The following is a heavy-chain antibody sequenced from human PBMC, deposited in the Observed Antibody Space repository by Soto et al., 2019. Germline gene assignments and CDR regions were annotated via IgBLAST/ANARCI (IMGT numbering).Heavy chain of an antibody. J-gene: IGHJ2*01. CDR3: AREIMPLTNGWYFDL. V-gene: IGHV4-30-4*01. Sequence: SETLSLTCTVSGGSISGGVHSWSWIRQPPGKGLEWIGHIFDSGSTYYNPSLKSRLTISVDTSKNQFSLRLSSVTAADTAVYYCAREIMPLTNGWYFDLWGRGTLVTVSS. D-gene: IGHD2-8*01. CDR2: IFDSGST. CDR1: GGSISGGVHS.